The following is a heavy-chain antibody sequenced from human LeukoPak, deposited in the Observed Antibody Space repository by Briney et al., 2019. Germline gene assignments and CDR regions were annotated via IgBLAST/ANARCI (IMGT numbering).Heavy chain of an antibody. CDR1: GDSINSSSYY. CDR2: VYFSGTT. D-gene: IGHD3-10*01. V-gene: IGHV4-39*07. Sequence: SETLSLTCTVSGDSINSSSYYWGWIRQSPGKGLEWIGSVYFSGTTYYNPSLRSRVTISVDTSKNQFSLKLNSVTAANTAVFYCARAQKILWFGELQGYFDLWGRGTLVTVSS. J-gene: IGHJ2*01. CDR3: ARAQKILWFGELQGYFDL.